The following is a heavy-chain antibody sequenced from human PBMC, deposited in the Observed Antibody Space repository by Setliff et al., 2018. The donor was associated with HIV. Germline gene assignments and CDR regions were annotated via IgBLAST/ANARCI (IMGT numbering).Heavy chain of an antibody. Sequence: PSETLSLTCTVSGDSISNYYWSWVRQPPGKGLEWIGYIYTTGSTNYNPSLKSRVTMSVDTSKNQFSLRLTSVTAADTAVYYCAMEPSYCDSSTFPCFDHWGQGTLVTVSS. CDR1: GDSISNYY. CDR2: IYTTGST. CDR3: AMEPSYCDSSTFPCFDH. V-gene: IGHV4-4*09. J-gene: IGHJ4*02. D-gene: IGHD3-22*01.